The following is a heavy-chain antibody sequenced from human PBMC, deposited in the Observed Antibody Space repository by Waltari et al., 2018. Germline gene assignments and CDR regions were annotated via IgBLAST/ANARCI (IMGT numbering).Heavy chain of an antibody. CDR3: AGGSGWWTDS. J-gene: IGHJ4*02. CDR2: MGGDGSST. CDR1: GFTFSRYW. Sequence: EVQLVESGGGLVQPGGSLRLSCAASGFTFSRYWMQWVRHAPGKGLVWVSRMGGDGSSTTCAGAVKGRFTISRDNATNPLYLQMDSLRVEDTAVYYCAGGSGWWTDSWGQGTLVTVSS. D-gene: IGHD6-19*01. V-gene: IGHV3-74*01.